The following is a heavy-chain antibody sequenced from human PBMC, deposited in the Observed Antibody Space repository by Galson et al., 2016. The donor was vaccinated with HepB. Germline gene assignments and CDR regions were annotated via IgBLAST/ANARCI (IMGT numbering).Heavy chain of an antibody. CDR1: GFRFRGYA. Sequence: LRLSCAASGFRFRGYALHWVRQAPGKGLEWVARISYDGGNKFYADSVKGRLTISRDNSKDTLYLQMNSLTTDDPALYYCARDKSLGDLSAFDLWGQGTMVPVSS. J-gene: IGHJ3*01. D-gene: IGHD3-16*01. CDR3: ARDKSLGDLSAFDL. V-gene: IGHV3-30-3*01. CDR2: ISYDGGNK.